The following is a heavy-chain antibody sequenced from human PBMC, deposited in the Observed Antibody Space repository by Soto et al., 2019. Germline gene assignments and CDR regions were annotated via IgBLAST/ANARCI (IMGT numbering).Heavy chain of an antibody. CDR1: GGSISSTTYY. V-gene: IGHV4-39*01. CDR3: ARLVYGDSGPDS. CDR2: IYYSGST. J-gene: IGHJ4*02. D-gene: IGHD4-17*01. Sequence: SETLSLTCTVSGGSISSTTYYWGWIRQPPGKGLEWIGSIYYSGSTYYNPSLKSRGTISVDMPKNQFSLKLNSVTAADTAVYYCARLVYGDSGPDSWGQGTLVTVSS.